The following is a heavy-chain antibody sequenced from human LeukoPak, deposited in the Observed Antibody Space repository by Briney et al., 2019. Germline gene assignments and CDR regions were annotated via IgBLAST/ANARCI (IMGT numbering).Heavy chain of an antibody. CDR3: ARDPFIWFGELLAPSYMDV. CDR2: ISAYNGNT. J-gene: IGHJ6*03. Sequence: ASVKVSCKASGYTFTSYGISWVRQAPGQGLEWMGWISAYNGNTNYAQKLQGRVTMTTDTSTSTAYMELRSLRSDDTAVYYCARDPFIWFGELLAPSYMDVWGKGTTVTISS. CDR1: GYTFTSYG. V-gene: IGHV1-18*01. D-gene: IGHD3-10*01.